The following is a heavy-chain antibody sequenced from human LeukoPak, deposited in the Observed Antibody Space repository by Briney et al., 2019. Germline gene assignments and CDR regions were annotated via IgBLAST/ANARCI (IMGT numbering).Heavy chain of an antibody. Sequence: GGSLRLSGAASGFTFSSYAMSWVRQAPGKGLEWVSAISGSGGSTYYADSVKGRFTISRDNSKNTLYLQMNSLRAEDTAVYYCAKDPEEYSSSSVSFDYWGQGTLVTVSS. D-gene: IGHD6-13*01. J-gene: IGHJ4*02. CDR3: AKDPEEYSSSSVSFDY. V-gene: IGHV3-23*01. CDR2: ISGSGGST. CDR1: GFTFSSYA.